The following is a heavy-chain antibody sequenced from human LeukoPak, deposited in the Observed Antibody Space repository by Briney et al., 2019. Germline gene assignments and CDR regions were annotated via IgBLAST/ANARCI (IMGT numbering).Heavy chain of an antibody. D-gene: IGHD2-15*01. J-gene: IGHJ4*02. CDR3: ATPPASRYCSGGSCQNYFDY. CDR1: GFTFSSYA. CDR2: ISGSGGST. Sequence: GGSLRLSCAASGFTFSSYAMSWVRQAPGKGLEWVSAISGSGGSTYYADSVKGRFTISRDNSKNTPYLQMNSLRAEDTAVYYCATPPASRYCSGGSCQNYFDYWGQGTLVTVSS. V-gene: IGHV3-23*01.